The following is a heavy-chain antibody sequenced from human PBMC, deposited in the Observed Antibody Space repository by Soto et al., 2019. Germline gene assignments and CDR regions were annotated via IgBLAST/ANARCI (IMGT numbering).Heavy chain of an antibody. V-gene: IGHV3-23*04. CDR3: ARYDSSGYFDY. CDR1: GGTFSSYA. Sequence: VQLVQSGAEVKKPGSSVKVSCKASGGTFSSYAISWVRQAPGKGLEWVSAISGSGGSTYYADSVKGRFTISRDNSKNTLYLQMNSLRAEDTAVYYCARYDSSGYFDYWGQGTLVTVSS. CDR2: ISGSGGST. J-gene: IGHJ4*02. D-gene: IGHD3-22*01.